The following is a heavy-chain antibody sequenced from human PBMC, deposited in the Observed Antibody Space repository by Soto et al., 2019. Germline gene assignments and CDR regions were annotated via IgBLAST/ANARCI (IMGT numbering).Heavy chain of an antibody. CDR3: ARDDHIYGVY. CDR1: GFSFRDYF. Sequence: GESLKISCAASGFSFRDYFMSWLRQAPGKGLEWVSYIGPYGNSIYYADSVKGRFTISRDDATKSLHLHMNSLRTDETAVYYCARDDHIYGVYLGQGTPVTFCS. CDR2: IGPYGNSI. D-gene: IGHD2-21*01. V-gene: IGHV3-11*01. J-gene: IGHJ4*02.